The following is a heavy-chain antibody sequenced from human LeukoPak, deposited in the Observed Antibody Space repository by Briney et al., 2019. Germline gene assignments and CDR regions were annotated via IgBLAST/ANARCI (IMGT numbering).Heavy chain of an antibody. D-gene: IGHD2-15*01. CDR2: IYYTGST. J-gene: IGHJ4*02. V-gene: IGHV4-59*12. CDR1: GDSISSDY. CDR3: ARGEVVVAATPFDY. Sequence: SETLSLTCAVSGDSISSDYWSWVRQPPGKGLEWIGYIYYTGSTNYNPSLKSRVTISVDTSKNQFSLKLSSVTAADTAVYYCARGEVVVAATPFDYWGQGTLVTVSS.